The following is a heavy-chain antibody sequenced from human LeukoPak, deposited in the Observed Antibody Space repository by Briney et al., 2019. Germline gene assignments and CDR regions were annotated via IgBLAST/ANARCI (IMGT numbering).Heavy chain of an antibody. D-gene: IGHD6-19*01. V-gene: IGHV4-39*01. J-gene: IGHJ4*02. CDR3: ARHRSLLGQCLVSCFDY. CDR2: IYYSGST. Sequence: SETLSLTRTVPGGSISSSSYYWGWIRQPPGKGLEWIGSIYYSGSTYYNPSLKSRVTISVDTSKNQFSLKLSSVTAADTAVYYCARHRSLLGQCLVSCFDYWGQGTLVTVSS. CDR1: GGSISSSSYY.